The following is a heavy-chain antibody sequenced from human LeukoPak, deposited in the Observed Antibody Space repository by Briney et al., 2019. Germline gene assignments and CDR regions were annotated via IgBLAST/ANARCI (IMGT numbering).Heavy chain of an antibody. CDR3: TRLVEGGFDS. CDR1: GGNIINYA. D-gene: IGHD3-16*01. CDR2: ITPLLDST. J-gene: IGHJ4*02. V-gene: IGHV1-69*04. Sequence: GASVKVSCKFSGGNIINYAVSWVRQAPGQGLEWMGRITPLLDSTNYAQKFQGRVTITADKSTNTAYMGLSGLGSEDTAIYYCTRLVEGGFDSWGQGTQVTVSS.